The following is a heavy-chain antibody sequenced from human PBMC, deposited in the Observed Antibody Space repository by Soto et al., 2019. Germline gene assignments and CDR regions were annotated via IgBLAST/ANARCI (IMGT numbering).Heavy chain of an antibody. J-gene: IGHJ5*02. CDR2: INPSGGST. CDR3: ARDDSSGYYLP. Sequence: ASVKVSCKASGYTFTSYYMHWVRQAPGQGLEWMGIINPSGGSTSYAQKFQGRVTMTRDTSTGTVYMELSSLRSEDTAVYYCARDDSSGYYLPWGQGTLVTVSS. CDR1: GYTFTSYY. V-gene: IGHV1-46*01. D-gene: IGHD3-22*01.